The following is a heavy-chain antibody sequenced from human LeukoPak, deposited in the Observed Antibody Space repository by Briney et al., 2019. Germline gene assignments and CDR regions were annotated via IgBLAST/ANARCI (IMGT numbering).Heavy chain of an antibody. V-gene: IGHV1-69*04. CDR3: ASDPLTGDRERLDY. Sequence: ASVKVSCKASGGTFSSYAISWVRQAPGQGLEWMGRIIPILGIANYAQKFQGRVTITADKSTSTAYMELSSLRSEDTAVYYCASDPLTGDRERLDYWGQGTLVTVSS. J-gene: IGHJ4*02. CDR2: IIPILGIA. CDR1: GGTFSSYA. D-gene: IGHD7-27*01.